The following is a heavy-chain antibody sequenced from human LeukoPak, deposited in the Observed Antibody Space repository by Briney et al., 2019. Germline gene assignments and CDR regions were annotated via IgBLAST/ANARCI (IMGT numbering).Heavy chain of an antibody. CDR1: GFTFSSYW. V-gene: IGHV3-74*01. CDR3: ARESVAVAGTFQH. D-gene: IGHD6-19*01. Sequence: LPGGSLRLSCAASGFTFSSYWMHWVRQAPGKGLVWVSHINTGGTTPIYADSVKGRFTISRDNSKNTLYLQMNSLRAEDTAVYYCARESVAVAGTFQHWGQGTLVTVSS. CDR2: INTGGTTP. J-gene: IGHJ1*01.